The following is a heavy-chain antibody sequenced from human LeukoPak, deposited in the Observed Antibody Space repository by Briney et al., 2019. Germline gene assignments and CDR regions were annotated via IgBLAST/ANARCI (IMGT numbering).Heavy chain of an antibody. J-gene: IGHJ4*02. CDR3: ARGGYYGSGSYRFDY. CDR1: GGSISSSSYY. Sequence: SETLSLTCTVSGGSISSSSYYWGWIRQPPGKGLEWIGSIYYSGSTYYNPSLKSRVTISVDTSKNQFSLKLSSVTAADTAVYYCARGGYYGSGSYRFDYWGQGTLVTVSS. D-gene: IGHD3-10*01. V-gene: IGHV4-39*07. CDR2: IYYSGST.